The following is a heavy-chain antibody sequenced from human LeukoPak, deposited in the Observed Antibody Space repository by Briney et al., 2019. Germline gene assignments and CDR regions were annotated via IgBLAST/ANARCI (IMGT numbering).Heavy chain of an antibody. CDR2: ISSSSSYI. CDR1: GFTFSSYS. J-gene: IGHJ4*02. V-gene: IGHV3-21*01. Sequence: GGSLRLSCAASGFTFSSYSMNWVRQAPGKGLEWVSSISSSSSYIHYADSVKGRFTISRDNAKNSLYLQMNSLRAEDTAVYYCARAARTGRLGYYFDYWGQGTLVTVSS. CDR3: ARAARTGRLGYYFDY. D-gene: IGHD3/OR15-3a*01.